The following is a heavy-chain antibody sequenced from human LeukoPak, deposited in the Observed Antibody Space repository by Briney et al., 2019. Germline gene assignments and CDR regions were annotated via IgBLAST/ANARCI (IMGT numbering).Heavy chain of an antibody. CDR1: GFTFSSYA. D-gene: IGHD2-15*01. CDR3: ARTYCSGGSCHPRGYYFDY. Sequence: GRSLRLSCAASGFTFSSYAMHWVRQAPGKGLEWVAVISYDGSNKYYADSVKGRFTISRDNSKNTLYLQMNSLRAEDTAVYYCARTYCSGGSCHPRGYYFDYWGQGTLVTVSS. J-gene: IGHJ4*02. V-gene: IGHV3-30-3*01. CDR2: ISYDGSNK.